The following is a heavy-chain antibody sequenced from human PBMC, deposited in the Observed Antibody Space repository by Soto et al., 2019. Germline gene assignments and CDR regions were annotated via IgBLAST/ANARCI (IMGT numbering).Heavy chain of an antibody. J-gene: IGHJ6*02. CDR3: ARVRLVRDYYYGMDV. D-gene: IGHD6-6*01. CDR2: IYYSGST. Sequence: PSETMSLTCTACGECVSSYYWSWFRKNTGKGLEWIGYIYYSGSTNYNPSLKSRVTISVDTSKNQFSLKLSSVTAADTAVYYCARVRLVRDYYYGMDVWGQGTTVTVSS. CDR1: GECVSSYY. V-gene: IGHV4-59*02.